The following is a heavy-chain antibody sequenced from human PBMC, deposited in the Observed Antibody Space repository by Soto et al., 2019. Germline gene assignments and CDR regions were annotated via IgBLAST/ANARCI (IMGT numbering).Heavy chain of an antibody. CDR3: ASPYCSGGSCYLTEYFQH. Sequence: GRSLRLCWAASGFSFGYYAMRWVRQAPGKGLEWVAVIAYDASKKYYADSVKGRFTVSRDNSKNTLYLQMNSLRDEDTAVYYCASPYCSGGSCYLTEYFQHWGQGTLVTVSS. V-gene: IGHV3-30*03. D-gene: IGHD2-15*01. CDR2: IAYDASKK. J-gene: IGHJ1*01. CDR1: GFSFGYYA.